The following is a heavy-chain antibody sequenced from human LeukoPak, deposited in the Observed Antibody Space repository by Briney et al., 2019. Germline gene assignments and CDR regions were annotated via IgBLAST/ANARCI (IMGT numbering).Heavy chain of an antibody. Sequence: PGGSLRLSCAASGFTFSSYEMNWVRQAPGKGLEWVSYISSSGSTIYYADSVKGRFTISRDNAKNSLYLQMNSLRAEDTAVYYCARDEVDYDSSGYYTRLDDYWGQGTLVTVSS. V-gene: IGHV3-48*03. CDR1: GFTFSSYE. CDR2: ISSSGSTI. D-gene: IGHD3-22*01. J-gene: IGHJ4*02. CDR3: ARDEVDYDSSGYYTRLDDY.